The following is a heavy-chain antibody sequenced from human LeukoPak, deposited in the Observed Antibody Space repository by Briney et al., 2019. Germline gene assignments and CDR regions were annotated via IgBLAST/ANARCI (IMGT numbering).Heavy chain of an antibody. CDR1: GFTFSNYW. CDR2: IEQDGSDI. D-gene: IGHD1-26*01. J-gene: IGHJ4*02. Sequence: GGSLRPSCAASGFTFSNYWMTSFRQDPGKGPERVASIEQDGSDIQYVDFVKGRFTISRDDGRNSVYLQMNSLRVEDTAVYYCARVPAWDYFDYWGQGTLVSVSS. CDR3: ARVPAWDYFDY. V-gene: IGHV3-7*01.